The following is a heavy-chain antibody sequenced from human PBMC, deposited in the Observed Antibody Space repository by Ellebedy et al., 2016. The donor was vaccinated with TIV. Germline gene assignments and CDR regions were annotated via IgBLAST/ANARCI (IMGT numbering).Heavy chain of an antibody. J-gene: IGHJ4*02. CDR1: GYSFTDYF. Sequence: AASVKVSCKASGYSFTDYFIHWVRQAPGQGLEWMGIIIPSSGSTNYAQKFQGRVAMTADTSTTTAYLELSGLRSDDTSVYYCAMVRQYYCDFWGQGTLVTVSS. CDR3: AMVRQYYCDF. V-gene: IGHV1-46*01. D-gene: IGHD3-10*01. CDR2: IIPSSGST.